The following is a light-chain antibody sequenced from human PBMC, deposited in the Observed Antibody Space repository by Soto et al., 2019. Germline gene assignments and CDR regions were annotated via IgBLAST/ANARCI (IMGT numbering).Light chain of an antibody. CDR1: QSISSY. Sequence: DIQMTQSPSSLSASVGDRVTITCRASQSISSYLHWYQQKPGKASKLLIYAASSLQSGVPSRFSGSGSGTDFTLTNSTLQPEDVATYQCEHSCSTLITFGPGTKVDI. CDR3: EHSCSTLIT. J-gene: IGKJ3*01. CDR2: AAS. V-gene: IGKV1-39*01.